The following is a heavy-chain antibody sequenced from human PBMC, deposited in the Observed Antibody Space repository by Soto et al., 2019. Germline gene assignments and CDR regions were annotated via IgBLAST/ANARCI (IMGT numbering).Heavy chain of an antibody. Sequence: GGSLRLSCAASGFTFSSYGMHWVRQAPGKGLEWVAVISHDGSIKYYTDSVKGRFTISRDNSLHTVYLQMNSLGPEDTAVYFCARSSGVSTPDFDYWGQGALVTVSS. D-gene: IGHD3-10*01. J-gene: IGHJ4*02. CDR2: ISHDGSIK. V-gene: IGHV3-30*03. CDR1: GFTFSSYG. CDR3: ARSSGVSTPDFDY.